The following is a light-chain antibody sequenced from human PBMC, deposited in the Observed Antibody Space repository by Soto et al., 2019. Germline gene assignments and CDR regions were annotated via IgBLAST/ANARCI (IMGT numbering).Light chain of an antibody. J-gene: IGLJ2*01. CDR2: LNSDGSH. Sequence: QLVLTQSPSASASLGASVKLTCTLSSGHSSYAIAWHQQQPEKGPRYLMKLNSDGSHNKGDGIPDRFSGSSSGAERYLTISSLQSDDEADYYCQTWGSGMVFGGGTQLTVL. CDR1: SGHSSYA. V-gene: IGLV4-69*01. CDR3: QTWGSGMV.